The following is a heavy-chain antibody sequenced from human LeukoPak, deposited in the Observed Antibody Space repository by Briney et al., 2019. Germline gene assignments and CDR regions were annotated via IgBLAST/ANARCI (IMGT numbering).Heavy chain of an antibody. CDR3: ARPKYDILTGYCKGDLDY. Sequence: ASVKVSCKASGYTFTSYGISWVRQAPGQGLEWMGWISAYNGNTNYAQKLQGRVTMTTDTSTSTAYMELRSLRSDDTAVYYCARPKYDILTGYCKGDLDYWGQGTLVTVSS. CDR1: GYTFTSYG. D-gene: IGHD3-9*01. J-gene: IGHJ4*02. CDR2: ISAYNGNT. V-gene: IGHV1-18*01.